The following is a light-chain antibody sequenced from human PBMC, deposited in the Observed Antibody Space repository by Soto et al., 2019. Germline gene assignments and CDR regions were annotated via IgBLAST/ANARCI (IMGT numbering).Light chain of an antibody. CDR3: SSYTSITTRV. V-gene: IGLV2-14*03. CDR1: SSDVGAYDF. CDR2: EVS. Sequence: QSALTQPASVSGSPGQSITISCTGTSSDVGAYDFVSWYQQHPDKAPKLMIYEVSNRPSGVSNRFSGSKSVNTATLTISGLQADDEADYYCSSYTSITTRVFGPVTVVTV. J-gene: IGLJ1*01.